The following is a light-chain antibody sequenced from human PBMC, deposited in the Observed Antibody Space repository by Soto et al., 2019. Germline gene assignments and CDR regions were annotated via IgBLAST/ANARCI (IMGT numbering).Light chain of an antibody. CDR1: SSDVGGYNL. CDR3: CSYATSSFV. V-gene: IGLV2-23*02. J-gene: IGLJ1*01. CDR2: EVS. Sequence: QSVLTQPASVSGSPGQSITISCSGTSSDVGGYNLVSWYQQHPGRAPKLLIYEVSQRPSGVSSRFSGSKSGNTATLTISGVQPEDEDDYHCCSYATSSFVFGTGTKVTVL.